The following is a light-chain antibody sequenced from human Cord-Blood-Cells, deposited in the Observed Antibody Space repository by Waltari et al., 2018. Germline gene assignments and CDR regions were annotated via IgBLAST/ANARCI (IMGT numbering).Light chain of an antibody. CDR3: CSYAGSSTYV. V-gene: IGLV2-23*01. J-gene: IGLJ1*01. CDR1: SSDVGSSHH. CDR2: EGS. Sequence: QSAMTQPSPVSGTPRPSITISCTGYSSDVGSSHHVSWYQQHPGKAPKLMIYEGSKRPSGVSNRFSGSKSGNTASLTISGLQAEDEADYYCCSYAGSSTYVFGTGTKVTVL.